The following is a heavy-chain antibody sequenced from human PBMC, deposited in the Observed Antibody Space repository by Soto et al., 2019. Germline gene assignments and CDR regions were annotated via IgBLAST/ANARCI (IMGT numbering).Heavy chain of an antibody. Sequence: SETLSLTCTVSGGSISSYYWSWIRQPPGKGLEWIGYIYYSGGPNYNPSLKSRVTISVDTSKNQFSLKLSSVTAADTAVYYCGRARGYFDYWGQGNLVTVSS. D-gene: IGHD3-10*01. CDR2: IYYSGGP. J-gene: IGHJ4*02. V-gene: IGHV4-59*01. CDR3: GRARGYFDY. CDR1: GGSISSYY.